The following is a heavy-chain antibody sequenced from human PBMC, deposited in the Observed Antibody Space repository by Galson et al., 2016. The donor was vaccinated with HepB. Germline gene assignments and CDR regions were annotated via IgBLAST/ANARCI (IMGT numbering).Heavy chain of an antibody. CDR1: GGSISSRSYY. CDR2: IYYSGST. V-gene: IGHV4-39*01. J-gene: IGHJ4*02. D-gene: IGHD3-10*01. CDR3: ARAQGDRSGDDGHFDY. Sequence: SETLSLTCTVSGGSISSRSYYWGWVRQPPGKGLEWIGSIYYSGSTYYNPSLKSRVTISVDTSKNQFSLKVRSATAADTAVYYCARAQGDRSGDDGHFDYWGQGTLVTVSS.